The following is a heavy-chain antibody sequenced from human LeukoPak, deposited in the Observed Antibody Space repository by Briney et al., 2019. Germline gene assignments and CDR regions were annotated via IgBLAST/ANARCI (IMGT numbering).Heavy chain of an antibody. V-gene: IGHV1-69*06. Sequence: SVKVSCKASGGTFSSYAISWVRQAPGQGLEWMGGIIPIFGTANYAQKFQGRVTITADKSTSTAYMELSSLRSEDTAVYYCARDLRRITMVRGNNWFDPWGQGTLVTVSS. CDR2: IIPIFGTA. CDR1: GGTFSSYA. CDR3: ARDLRRITMVRGNNWFDP. J-gene: IGHJ5*02. D-gene: IGHD3-10*01.